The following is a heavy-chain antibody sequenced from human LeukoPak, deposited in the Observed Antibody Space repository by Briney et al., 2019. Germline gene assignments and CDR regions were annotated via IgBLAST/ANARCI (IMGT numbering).Heavy chain of an antibody. D-gene: IGHD3-10*01. CDR3: ARSLSARFGERYAFDV. CDR1: GYTFSDYY. J-gene: IGHJ3*01. V-gene: IGHV1-2*06. Sequence: ASVKVSCKAFGYTFSDYYMHWVRQAPGQGLQWLGRINTNNGGTNYAQNFQGRVTMTRDTSINTAYMEVTGLTSDDTSLYYCARSLSARFGERYAFDVWGQGTLVTVS. CDR2: INTNNGGT.